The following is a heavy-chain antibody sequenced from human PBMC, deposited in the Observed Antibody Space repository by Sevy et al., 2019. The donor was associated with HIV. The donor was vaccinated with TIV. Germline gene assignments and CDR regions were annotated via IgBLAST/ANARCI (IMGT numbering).Heavy chain of an antibody. V-gene: IGHV3-20*04. D-gene: IGHD3-10*01. J-gene: IGHJ6*03. CDR1: GFTFDDFA. CDR3: VREGHYSGSWSALVWYHYYYMDV. CDR2: VKWSGNAT. Sequence: GGSLRLSCAASGFTFDDFAMNWVRHAPGKGLEWVSGVKWSGNATGYADSVMGRFTISRDNAKKSLYLQMNSLRAEDTVTYYCVREGHYSGSWSALVWYHYYYMDVWGKGTTVTVSS.